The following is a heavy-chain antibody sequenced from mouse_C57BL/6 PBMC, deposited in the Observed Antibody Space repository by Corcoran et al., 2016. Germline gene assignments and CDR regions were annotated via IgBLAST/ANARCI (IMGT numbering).Heavy chain of an antibody. J-gene: IGHJ2*01. CDR2: INTYSGVP. D-gene: IGHD2-5*01. V-gene: IGHV9-3*01. CDR1: GYTFTTYG. CDR3: ARCYYSNSYYFDY. Sequence: QIQLVQSGPELKKPGETVKISCKASGYTFTTYGMSWVKQAPGKGLKWMGWINTYSGVPTDADDFKGQFAFSLETSASTAYLQINNLKNEDTATYFCARCYYSNSYYFDYWGQGTTLTVSS.